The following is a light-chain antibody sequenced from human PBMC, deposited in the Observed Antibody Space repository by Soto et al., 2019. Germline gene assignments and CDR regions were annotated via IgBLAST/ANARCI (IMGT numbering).Light chain of an antibody. Sequence: EIVMTQSPATLSVSPGERATLSCRASPSVSRKLAWYQQKPGQAPRLLIYGTSTRATGIPARFSGSGSGTEFALTISSLQSEDFALYYCQQYSDWPSYTFGQGTKLEIK. V-gene: IGKV3-15*01. J-gene: IGKJ2*01. CDR1: PSVSRK. CDR2: GTS. CDR3: QQYSDWPSYT.